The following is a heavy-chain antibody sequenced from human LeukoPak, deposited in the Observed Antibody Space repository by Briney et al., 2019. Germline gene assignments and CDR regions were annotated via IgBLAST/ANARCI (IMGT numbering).Heavy chain of an antibody. CDR3: ARGSYYYEDSGYYSAEYF. CDR2: ISSSGSST. D-gene: IGHD3-22*01. Sequence: GGSLRLSCAASGFHFRDYYMTWNRRAPGKGLEWVSYISSSGSSTNYAASVKGRFTVSRDNAKNSLFLQMDNLRLDDTAVYYCARGSYYYEDSGYYSAEYF. CDR1: GFHFRDYY. V-gene: IGHV3-11*06. J-gene: IGHJ1*01.